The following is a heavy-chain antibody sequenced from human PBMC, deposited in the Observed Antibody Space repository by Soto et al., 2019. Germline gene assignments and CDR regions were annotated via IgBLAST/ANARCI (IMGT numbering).Heavy chain of an antibody. CDR2: ISGRDGNI. CDR3: AGDQGPSYMAV. J-gene: IGHJ6*03. V-gene: IGHV3-11*01. Sequence: QVQLVESGGGLVKPGGSLRLSCAASGFTFSDSFMSWSRQTPGKGLEWLSYISGRDGNIYYADSVRGRFTISRDNAKKPGYLQMNRLRAGGRAVDYCAGDQGPSYMAVGGKGTTVGVS. CDR1: GFTFSDSF.